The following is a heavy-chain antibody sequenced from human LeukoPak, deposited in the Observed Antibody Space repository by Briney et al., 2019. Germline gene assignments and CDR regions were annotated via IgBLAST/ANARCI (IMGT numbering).Heavy chain of an antibody. J-gene: IGHJ4*02. Sequence: GGSLRLSCAASGFTFSDYYMCWIRQAPGKGLEWLSYINGGGSIIFYADSVKGRFTISRDNSKNTLYLQMSSLRAEDTAVYYCAKKKRELRGFDYWGQGTLVTVSS. D-gene: IGHD1-7*01. V-gene: IGHV3-11*01. CDR3: AKKKRELRGFDY. CDR1: GFTFSDYY. CDR2: INGGGSII.